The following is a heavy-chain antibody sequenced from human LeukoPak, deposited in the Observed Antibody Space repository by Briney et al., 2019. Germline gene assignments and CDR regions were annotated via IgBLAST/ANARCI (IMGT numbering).Heavy chain of an antibody. V-gene: IGHV3-15*01. Sequence: GGSLRLSCAASGFTFSNAWMSWVRQAPGKGLEWVGRIKSKTDGGTTDYAAPVKGRFTISRDDSKNTLYLQMNSLETEDTAVYYCTTVFMTAFWAFDPWGQGTLVTVSA. CDR1: GFTFSNAW. CDR2: IKSKTDGGTT. CDR3: TTVFMTAFWAFDP. J-gene: IGHJ5*02. D-gene: IGHD3-16*01.